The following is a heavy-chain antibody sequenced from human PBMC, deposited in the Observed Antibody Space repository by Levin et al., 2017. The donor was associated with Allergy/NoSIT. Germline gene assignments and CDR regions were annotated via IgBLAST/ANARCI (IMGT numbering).Heavy chain of an antibody. J-gene: IGHJ3*02. D-gene: IGHD2-21*01. CDR1: GFTFSDHY. V-gene: IGHV3-72*01. CDR3: TRVRLCGGGGCYYSRSIDI. Sequence: QPGGSLRLSCAASGFTFSDHYMDWVRQAPGKGLEWVGRIRNKANSYSTQYAASVKGRFTVPRDDSKNSVFLQMNSLRTEDTAVYHCTRVRLCGGGGCYYSRSIDIWGQGTMVTVSS. CDR2: IRNKANSYST.